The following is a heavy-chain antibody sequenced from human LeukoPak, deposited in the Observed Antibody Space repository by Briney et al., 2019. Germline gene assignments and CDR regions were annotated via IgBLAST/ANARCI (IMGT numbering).Heavy chain of an antibody. CDR2: IYYSGST. CDR1: GGSISSYY. CDR3: AREVVVITRSYYYYGMDV. D-gene: IGHD3-22*01. V-gene: IGHV4-59*12. Sequence: PSETLSLTCTVSGGSISSYYWSWIRQPPGKGLEWIGYIYYSGSTNYNPSLKSRVTISVDTSKNQFSLKLSSVTAADTAVYYCAREVVVITRSYYYYGMDVWGQGTTVTVSS. J-gene: IGHJ6*02.